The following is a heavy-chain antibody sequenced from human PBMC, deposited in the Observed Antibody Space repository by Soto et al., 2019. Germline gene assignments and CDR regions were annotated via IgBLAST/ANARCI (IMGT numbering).Heavy chain of an antibody. J-gene: IGHJ6*02. D-gene: IGHD2-15*01. CDR2: TYYRSRWYS. V-gene: IGHV6-1*01. CDR3: ARSEEDSDYYYYGLDV. CDR1: GDSVSSSSAA. Sequence: SQTLSLTCVISGDSVSSSSAAWNWVRQSPSRGLEWLGRTYYRSRWYSDFAVSVRGRIVINADTSKNQFSLQLSSVTPEDTAVYFCARSEEDSDYYYYGLDVWGQGTTVTVSS.